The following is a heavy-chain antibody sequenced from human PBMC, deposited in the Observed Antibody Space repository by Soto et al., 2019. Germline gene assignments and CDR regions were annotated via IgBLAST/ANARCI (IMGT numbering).Heavy chain of an antibody. Sequence: EVQLVESGGGLVQPGGSMRLSCAASGFTFSSYSMNWVRQAPGKGLELVSYISSSSRTIYYADSVKGRFTISRDNAKNSLYLQMNILRAEDTAVYYCARDMSFWSGYYLFDYWGQGTLVTVSS. CDR1: GFTFSSYS. CDR3: ARDMSFWSGYYLFDY. D-gene: IGHD3-3*01. V-gene: IGHV3-48*01. J-gene: IGHJ4*02. CDR2: ISSSSRTI.